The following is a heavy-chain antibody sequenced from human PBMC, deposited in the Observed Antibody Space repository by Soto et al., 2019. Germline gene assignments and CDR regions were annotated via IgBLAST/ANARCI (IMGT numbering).Heavy chain of an antibody. J-gene: IGHJ5*02. V-gene: IGHV1-18*01. CDR3: ARDEYNNGRNWLNP. Sequence: QVELVQSGPEVKKPGASVKVSCKASGYSFSNSGFSWMRQAPGQGLEWVGWISTYNGNTNYAQKFQGRLSMTRVTSTTTAFMELTSLRSDDTAVYYCARDEYNNGRNWLNPWGQGTLVTVTS. CDR1: GYSFSNSG. D-gene: IGHD2-8*01. CDR2: ISTYNGNT.